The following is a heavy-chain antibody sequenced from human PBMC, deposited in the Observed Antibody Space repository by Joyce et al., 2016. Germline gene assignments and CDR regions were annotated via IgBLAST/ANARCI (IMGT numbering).Heavy chain of an antibody. CDR2: ISYIGGST. V-gene: IGHV3-23*01. J-gene: IGHJ6*03. CDR3: AKDRPYSTYYYFYYMDV. Sequence: EVQLLESGGGLVQPGGSLTLSCAASGFTFDTYGLTWVRQAPGKGLEWVSSISYIGGSTYDADSVRDRFTISRDNSKNTLFLQMTSLTAEDTAVYYCAKDRPYSTYYYFYYMDVWGKGTTVTVSS. D-gene: IGHD4-11*01. CDR1: GFTFDTYG.